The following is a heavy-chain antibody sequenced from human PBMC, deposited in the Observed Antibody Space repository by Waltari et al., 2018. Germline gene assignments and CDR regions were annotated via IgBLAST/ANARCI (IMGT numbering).Heavy chain of an antibody. CDR2: ISSNSAYI. Sequence: EVQLVESGGGLVKPGGSLRLSCAATGFTFSTYSMTWVRQAPGKGQEWVSSISSNSAYIFSADAVKGRFAISRDNAKNSLYLQMNSLRADDTAVYYCARIDQSSGPLNWFDPWGQGTLVTVSS. V-gene: IGHV3-21*01. CDR1: GFTFSTYS. J-gene: IGHJ5*02. CDR3: ARIDQSSGPLNWFDP. D-gene: IGHD3-22*01.